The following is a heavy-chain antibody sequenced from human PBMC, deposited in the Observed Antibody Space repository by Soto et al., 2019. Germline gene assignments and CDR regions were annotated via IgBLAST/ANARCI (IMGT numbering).Heavy chain of an antibody. CDR1: GFSLSTRGMG. Sequence: QITLKESGPTLVKPTQTLTLTCTVSGFSLSTRGMGVGWIRQPPGKALEWLALIYWDDDKRYSPSLKSRLTLTKDTSKNQVVLTMTNVDPVDTGTYYCASDSSGSYGMDVWGQGTTVTVSS. V-gene: IGHV2-5*02. D-gene: IGHD6-6*01. CDR2: IYWDDDK. J-gene: IGHJ6*02. CDR3: ASDSSGSYGMDV.